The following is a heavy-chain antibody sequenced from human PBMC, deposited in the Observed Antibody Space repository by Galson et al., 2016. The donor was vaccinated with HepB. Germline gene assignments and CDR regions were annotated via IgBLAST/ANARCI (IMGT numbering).Heavy chain of an antibody. CDR3: ARMHYYNSQNPNWFDP. Sequence: SVKVSCKASGYTFTSYDINWVRQATGQGLEWVGWMNPNSGDTGYAEKFQGRVTMTRDTSTSTAYMELSSLISEDTAVYYCARMHYYNSQNPNWFDPWGQGTLVTVSS. D-gene: IGHD3-10*01. J-gene: IGHJ5*02. CDR1: GYTFTSYD. CDR2: MNPNSGDT. V-gene: IGHV1-8*01.